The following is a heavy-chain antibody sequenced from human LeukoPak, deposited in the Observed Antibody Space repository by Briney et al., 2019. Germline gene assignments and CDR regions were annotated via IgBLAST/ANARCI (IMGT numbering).Heavy chain of an antibody. CDR3: AKSLRLGELAYYYFDY. V-gene: IGHV3-23*01. J-gene: IGHJ4*02. D-gene: IGHD3-16*02. CDR1: GFTFSSYA. CDR2: ISGSGGYT. Sequence: GGSLRLSCAASGFTFSSYAMSWVRQAPGRGLEWVSAISGSGGYTYYADSVKGRFTISRDNSKNTLSLQMKSLRAEDTAVYYCAKSLRLGELAYYYFDYWGQGTLVTVSS.